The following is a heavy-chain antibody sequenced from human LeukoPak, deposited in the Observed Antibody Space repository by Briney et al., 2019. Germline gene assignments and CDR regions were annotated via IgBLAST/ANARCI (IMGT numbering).Heavy chain of an antibody. D-gene: IGHD5-24*01. Sequence: GGSLRLSCAASGFTFSSYGMHWVRQAPGKGLEWVAVISYDGSNKYYADSVKGRFTISRDNSKNTLYLQMNSLRAEDTAVYYCAKGIEMALWGQGTMVTVSS. CDR2: ISYDGSNK. CDR3: AKGIEMAL. CDR1: GFTFSSYG. V-gene: IGHV3-30*18. J-gene: IGHJ3*01.